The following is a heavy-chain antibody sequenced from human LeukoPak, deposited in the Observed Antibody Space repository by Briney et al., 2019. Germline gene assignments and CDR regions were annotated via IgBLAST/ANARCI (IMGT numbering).Heavy chain of an antibody. D-gene: IGHD6-13*01. CDR1: GFTFDDYA. V-gene: IGHV3-43*02. CDR3: AKDIGYSSSWYYYNYAMDV. Sequence: GGSLRLSCAASGFTFDDYAMHWVRHAPGKGLEWVSLISGDGGSTYYADSVKGRITISRDNIKNSLYLHMNSLRTEDTALYFCAKDIGYSSSWYYYNYAMDVWGQGTTVTVSS. J-gene: IGHJ6*02. CDR2: ISGDGGST.